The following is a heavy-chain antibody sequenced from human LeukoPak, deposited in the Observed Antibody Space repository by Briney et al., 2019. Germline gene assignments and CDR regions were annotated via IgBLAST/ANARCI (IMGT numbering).Heavy chain of an antibody. CDR2: INPNSGGT. Sequence: ASVTVSCKASGYTFTDYYLHWVRQAPGQGLEWMGWINPNSGGTNYVQKFQGRVTMTRDTSISTAYMELSRLRSDDTAVYYCARDSSSRPLDYWGQGTLVTVSS. D-gene: IGHD6-6*01. J-gene: IGHJ4*02. CDR1: GYTFTDYY. V-gene: IGHV1-2*02. CDR3: ARDSSSRPLDY.